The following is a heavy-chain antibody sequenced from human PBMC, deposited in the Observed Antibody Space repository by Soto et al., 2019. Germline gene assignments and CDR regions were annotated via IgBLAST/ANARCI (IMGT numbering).Heavy chain of an antibody. Sequence: SETLSLTCTVSGSSISPYYWSWIRQPPGKGLEWIGNIYYSGSTKYNPSLKSRVTMSLDTTRIQVSLRLRSVTAADTAVYYCVRVGGYYGDYPNFDYWGQGXLVTVYS. CDR2: IYYSGST. D-gene: IGHD4-17*01. J-gene: IGHJ4*02. CDR1: GSSISPYY. CDR3: VRVGGYYGDYPNFDY. V-gene: IGHV4-59*01.